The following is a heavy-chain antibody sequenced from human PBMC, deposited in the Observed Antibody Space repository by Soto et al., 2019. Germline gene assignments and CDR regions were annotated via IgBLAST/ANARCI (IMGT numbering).Heavy chain of an antibody. CDR3: ARGGLYIAVAGRTFDY. Sequence: EVQLVESGGGLVQPGGSLRLSCAASGFTFSGYAMHWVRQAPGKGLEYVSAISSNEGSTYYANSVKGRFTISRDNSKNTLYLQMGSLRTEDMAVYYCARGGLYIAVAGRTFDYWGQGTLVTVSS. J-gene: IGHJ4*02. CDR1: GFTFSGYA. D-gene: IGHD6-19*01. V-gene: IGHV3-64*01. CDR2: ISSNEGST.